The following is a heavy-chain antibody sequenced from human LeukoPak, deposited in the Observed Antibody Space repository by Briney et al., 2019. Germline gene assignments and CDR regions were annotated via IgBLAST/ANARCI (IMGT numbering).Heavy chain of an antibody. J-gene: IGHJ3*02. CDR1: GFSFSSYA. V-gene: IGHV3-23*01. D-gene: IGHD1-1*01. CDR2: ISGSGGST. Sequence: GGSLRLSCAASGFSFSSYAMNWVRQAPGKGLEWVSVISGSGGSTDYADSVKGRFTISRDNSKNTLYLQMNSLRAEDTAVYYCAKGGSAGNDALDIWGQGTMVTVSS. CDR3: AKGGSAGNDALDI.